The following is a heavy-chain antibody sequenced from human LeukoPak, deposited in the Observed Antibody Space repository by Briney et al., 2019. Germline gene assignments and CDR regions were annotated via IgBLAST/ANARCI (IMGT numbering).Heavy chain of an antibody. D-gene: IGHD3-10*01. CDR2: ISNDGSKK. CDR1: GFTFSSYG. Sequence: GGSLRLSCAASGFTFSSYGMHWVRQAPGKGLDWVAVISNDGSKKYYADSVKGRFTISRDNAKNSLYLQMNSLRAEDTAVYYCARDFVLGRRGYWGQGTLVTVSS. V-gene: IGHV3-30*03. CDR3: ARDFVLGRRGY. J-gene: IGHJ4*02.